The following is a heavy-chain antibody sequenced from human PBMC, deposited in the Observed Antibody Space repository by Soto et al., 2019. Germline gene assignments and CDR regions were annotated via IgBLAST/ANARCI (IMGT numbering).Heavy chain of an antibody. CDR1: GFTVDDYA. CDR2: ISWNSETI. Sequence: GGSLRLSCAASGFTVDDYAMHWVRQAPGKGLEWVSGISWNSETIDYADSVKGRFTISRDNAKSSLFLQMNSLRPDDTALYYCAKDMKWGGMTTIHYFDSWGQGTLVTVSA. CDR3: AKDMKWGGMTTIHYFDS. D-gene: IGHD4-17*01. V-gene: IGHV3-9*01. J-gene: IGHJ4*02.